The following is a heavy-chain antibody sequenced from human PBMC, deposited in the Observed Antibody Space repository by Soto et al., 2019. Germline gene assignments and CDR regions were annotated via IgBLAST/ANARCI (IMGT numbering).Heavy chain of an antibody. J-gene: IGHJ4*02. V-gene: IGHV1-18*01. Sequence: QVQLVQSGAGVKKPGASVKVSCKTSGYTFTSYHISWLRQAPGQGLEWMGWISAYNTNTNYAQKFQGRVTMTTDTLTSTAYMELRSLTCDDTAVYYCARDTPPTDYWGQGTLFTVSS. CDR3: ARDTPPTDY. CDR1: GYTFTSYH. CDR2: ISAYNTNT.